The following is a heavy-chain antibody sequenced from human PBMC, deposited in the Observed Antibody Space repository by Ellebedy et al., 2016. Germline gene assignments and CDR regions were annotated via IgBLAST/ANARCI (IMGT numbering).Heavy chain of an antibody. CDR2: IHFTGST. Sequence: GSLRLSXTASGDSISSYYWSWIRKTAGKGLEWIGRIHFTGSTIYNPSLKSRVTMSVGTSQKQFSLKLSYVTASDTAVYYCARGGGSYNNAFDIWGQGTMVTVSS. CDR3: ARGGGSYNNAFDI. CDR1: GDSISSYY. D-gene: IGHD1-26*01. J-gene: IGHJ3*02. V-gene: IGHV4-4*07.